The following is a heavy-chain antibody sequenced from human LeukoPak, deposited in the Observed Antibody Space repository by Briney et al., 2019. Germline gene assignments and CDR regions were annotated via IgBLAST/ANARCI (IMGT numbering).Heavy chain of an antibody. V-gene: IGHV3-74*01. CDR3: ARAEDCSSTSCPRAFDI. J-gene: IGHJ3*02. CDR2: INTDGSNT. CDR1: GLTFSSHW. Sequence: PGGSLRLSCAASGLTFSSHWMHWVRQAPGKGLVWVSRINTDGSNTNYADSVKGRFTISRDNAENTLYLQMNSLRAGDTAVYYCARAEDCSSTSCPRAFDIWGQGTMVTVSS. D-gene: IGHD2-2*01.